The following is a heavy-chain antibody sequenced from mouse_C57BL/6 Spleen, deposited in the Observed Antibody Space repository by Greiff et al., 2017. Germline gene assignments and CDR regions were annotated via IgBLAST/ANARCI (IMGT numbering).Heavy chain of an antibody. CDR1: GYTFTDYY. CDR3: ARWRDYDGDYYAMDY. CDR2: INPNNGGT. J-gene: IGHJ4*01. D-gene: IGHD2-4*01. V-gene: IGHV1-26*01. Sequence: EVQLQQSGPELVKPGASVKISCKASGYTFTDYYMNWVKQSHGKSLEWIGDINPNNGGTSYNQKFKGKATLTVDKSSSTAYMELRSLTSEDSAVYYCARWRDYDGDYYAMDYWGQGTSVTVSS.